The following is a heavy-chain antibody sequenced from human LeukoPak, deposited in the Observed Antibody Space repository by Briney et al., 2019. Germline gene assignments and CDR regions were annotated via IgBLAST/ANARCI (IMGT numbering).Heavy chain of an antibody. J-gene: IGHJ6*03. Sequence: GASVKVSCKASGYTFTGYYIHWVRQAPGHGLEWMGWINPNSGGTNYAQKFQGRVTMTSDTSISTAYMELSRLRSEDTAVYYCARGPRITMIRGGQWYYYMDVWGKGTTVTISS. CDR2: INPNSGGT. V-gene: IGHV1-2*02. CDR3: ARGPRITMIRGGQWYYYMDV. CDR1: GYTFTGYY. D-gene: IGHD3-10*01.